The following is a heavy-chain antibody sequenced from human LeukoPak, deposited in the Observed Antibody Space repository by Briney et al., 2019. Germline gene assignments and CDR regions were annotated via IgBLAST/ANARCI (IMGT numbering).Heavy chain of an antibody. V-gene: IGHV3-23*01. CDR3: ARVYYYDSSGYFGY. CDR2: ISGSGGST. Sequence: PGGSLRLSCAASGFTFSSYAMGWVRQAPGKGLEWVSAISGSGGSTYYADSVKGRFTISRDNSKNTLHLQMNSQRAEDTAVYYCARVYYYDSSGYFGYWGQGTLVTVSS. D-gene: IGHD3-22*01. CDR1: GFTFSSYA. J-gene: IGHJ4*02.